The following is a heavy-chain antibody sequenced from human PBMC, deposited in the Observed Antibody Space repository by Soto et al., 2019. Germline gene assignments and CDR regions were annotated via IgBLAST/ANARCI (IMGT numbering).Heavy chain of an antibody. V-gene: IGHV5-10-1*01. CDR1: GYSFTSYW. J-gene: IGHJ6*02. CDR2: IDPSDSYT. Sequence: PGESLKISCKGSGYSFTSYWISWVRQMPGKGLEWMGRIDPSDSYTNYSPSFQGHVTISADKSISTAYLQWSSLKASDTAMYYCARQGVAVAGTVPGYYYYYYGMDVWGQGTTVTVSS. CDR3: ARQGVAVAGTVPGYYYYYYGMDV. D-gene: IGHD6-19*01.